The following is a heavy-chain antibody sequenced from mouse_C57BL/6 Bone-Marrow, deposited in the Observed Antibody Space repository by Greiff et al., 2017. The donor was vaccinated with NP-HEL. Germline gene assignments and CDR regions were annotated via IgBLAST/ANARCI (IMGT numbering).Heavy chain of an antibody. V-gene: IGHV5-4*01. CDR2: ISDGGSYT. CDR1: GFTFSSYA. Sequence: EVQRVESGGGLVKPGGSLKLSCAASGFTFSSYAMSWVRQTPEKRLEWVATISDGGSYTYYPDNVKGRFTISRDNAKNNLYLQMSHLKSEDTAIYYFARGGYGSSFDYWGQGTTLTVSS. D-gene: IGHD2-10*02. CDR3: ARGGYGSSFDY. J-gene: IGHJ2*01.